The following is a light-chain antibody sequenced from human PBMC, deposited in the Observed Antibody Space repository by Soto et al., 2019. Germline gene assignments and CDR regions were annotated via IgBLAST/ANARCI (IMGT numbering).Light chain of an antibody. CDR1: SSDVGSYNL. Sequence: QSVLTQPASVSGSPGQSITISCTGTSSDVGSYNLVSWYRQHPGKAPKLMIYEVSKRPSGVSNRFSGSKSGNTASLTISGLQAEDEADYYCCSYAGSSTSYVFGTGTKVTLL. J-gene: IGLJ1*01. V-gene: IGLV2-23*02. CDR2: EVS. CDR3: CSYAGSSTSYV.